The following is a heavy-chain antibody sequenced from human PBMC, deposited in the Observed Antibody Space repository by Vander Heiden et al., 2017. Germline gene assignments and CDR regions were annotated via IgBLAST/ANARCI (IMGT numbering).Heavy chain of an antibody. CDR1: GYTFTSYG. D-gene: IGHD6-13*01. CDR3: RTEWGRGGSAAGIYFDY. Sequence: QVQLVQSGAEVKKPGASVKVSCKASGYTFTSYGISWVRQAPGQGLEWMGWISAYNGNTNYAQKLQGRVTMTTDTSTSTAYMELRSLRSDDTAVYYCRTEWGRGGSAAGIYFDYWGQGTLVTVSS. V-gene: IGHV1-18*01. J-gene: IGHJ4*02. CDR2: ISAYNGNT.